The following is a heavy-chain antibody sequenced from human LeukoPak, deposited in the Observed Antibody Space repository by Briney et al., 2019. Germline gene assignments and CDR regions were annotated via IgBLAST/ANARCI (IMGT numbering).Heavy chain of an antibody. V-gene: IGHV3-23*01. CDR1: GFTFSNYA. CDR3: ASLGIAAAGTWY. CDR2: ISGSTGST. D-gene: IGHD6-13*01. Sequence: PGGSLRLSCAASGFTFSNYAMNWVRQAPGKGLEWVSLISGSTGSTYYADSVKGRFSISRDNSKNTVYLQMNSLRVEDTAVYYCASLGIAAAGTWYWGQGTLVTVSS. J-gene: IGHJ4*02.